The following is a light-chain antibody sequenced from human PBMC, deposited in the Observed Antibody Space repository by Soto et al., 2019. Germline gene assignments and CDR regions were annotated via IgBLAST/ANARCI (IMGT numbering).Light chain of an antibody. CDR3: QQYYTPPRT. Sequence: ELVLTQSPGTLSLSPGERATLSCGASQSVSSSYLAWYQQKPGQAPRLLIYGASSRATGIPDRFSGSGSGTDFTLTISSLQTEDVAVYYCQQYYTPPRTFGHGTKVDIK. J-gene: IGKJ1*01. V-gene: IGKV3-20*01. CDR1: QSVSSSY. CDR2: GAS.